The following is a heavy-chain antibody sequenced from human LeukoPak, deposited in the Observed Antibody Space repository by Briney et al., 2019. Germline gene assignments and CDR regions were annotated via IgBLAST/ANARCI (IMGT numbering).Heavy chain of an antibody. D-gene: IGHD6-19*01. CDR1: GGSISSYY. V-gene: IGHV4-59*01. Sequence: SETLSHTCTVSGGSISSYYWTWIRQPPGKGLEWIGYIYYSGSTNYNPSLKSRVTISVDTSKNQFSLKLSSVMAADTAVYYCARLSSGYSSGWYINYWGQGTLVTVSS. CDR3: ARLSSGYSSGWYINY. CDR2: IYYSGST. J-gene: IGHJ4*02.